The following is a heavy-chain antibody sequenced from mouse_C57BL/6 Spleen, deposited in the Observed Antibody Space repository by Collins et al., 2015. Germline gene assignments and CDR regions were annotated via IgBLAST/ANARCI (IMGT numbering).Heavy chain of an antibody. D-gene: IGHD2-2*01. J-gene: IGHJ4*01. V-gene: IGHV1-72*01. Sequence: QVRLQQPGTELVKPGASVKLSCKASGYTFTNYWMHWVKQRPGRGLEWIGGIDPNSGVSKYNEKFKSKATLTVDKPSSTAYMQLSSLTSEDSDVYYCAKEMYYGYDDGGYTLDYWGQGTSVTVSS. CDR2: IDPNSGVS. CDR3: AKEMYYGYDDGGYTLDY. CDR1: GYTFTNYW.